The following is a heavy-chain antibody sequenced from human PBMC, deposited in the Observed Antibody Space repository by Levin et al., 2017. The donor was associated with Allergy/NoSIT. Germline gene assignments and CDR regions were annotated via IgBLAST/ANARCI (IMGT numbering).Heavy chain of an antibody. Sequence: LSLTCAASGFTFSSSAMHWVRQAPGKGLEYVSAISSNGGSTYYANSVKGRFTISRDNSKNTLYLQMGSLRAEDMAVYYCARLTSWYYFDYWGQGTLVTVSS. CDR1: GFTFSSSA. J-gene: IGHJ4*02. CDR2: ISSNGGST. CDR3: ARLTSWYYFDY. V-gene: IGHV3-64*01. D-gene: IGHD6-13*01.